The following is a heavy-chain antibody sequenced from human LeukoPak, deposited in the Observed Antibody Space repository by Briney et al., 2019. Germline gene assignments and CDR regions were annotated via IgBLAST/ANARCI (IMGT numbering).Heavy chain of an antibody. V-gene: IGHV4-30-2*01. CDR1: GGSISSGGYP. Sequence: PSETLSLTCVVSGGSISSGGYPWSWIRQPPGKGLEWIGYMFHSGSTYYNPSLKSRVTISVDGSKNEFSLKLSSVTAADTAVYYCARGRGYGYNWFDPWGQGTLVAVSS. CDR2: MFHSGST. J-gene: IGHJ5*02. D-gene: IGHD3-22*01. CDR3: ARGRGYGYNWFDP.